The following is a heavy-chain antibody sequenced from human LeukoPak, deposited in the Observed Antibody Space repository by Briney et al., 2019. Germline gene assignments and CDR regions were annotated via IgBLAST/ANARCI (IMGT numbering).Heavy chain of an antibody. CDR1: GGPISSGDYY. Sequence: PSQTLSLTCTVSGGPISSGDYYWSWIRQPPGKGLERHGYIYYSGSTYYNPSLKSRVTISVDTSKNQFSLKLSSVTAADTAVYYCARDAYYYDSSGFSPYFDYWGQGTLVTVSS. V-gene: IGHV4-30-4*08. CDR2: IYYSGST. D-gene: IGHD3-22*01. J-gene: IGHJ4*02. CDR3: ARDAYYYDSSGFSPYFDY.